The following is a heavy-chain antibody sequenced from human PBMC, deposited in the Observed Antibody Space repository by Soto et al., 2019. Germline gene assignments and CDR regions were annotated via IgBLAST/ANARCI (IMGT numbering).Heavy chain of an antibody. V-gene: IGHV3-23*01. J-gene: IGHJ6*02. CDR2: ISGSVGTT. Sequence: EVQLLESGGGLVQPGGSLRLSCAASGFTFTGNAMTWVRQAPGKGLEWVSAISGSVGTTYYADSVKGRFTISRDNSKSTLYLQMHSLRAEDTAVYYCARDLGRNYYYYGMDVWGQGTTVTVSS. CDR1: GFTFTGNA. CDR3: ARDLGRNYYYYGMDV.